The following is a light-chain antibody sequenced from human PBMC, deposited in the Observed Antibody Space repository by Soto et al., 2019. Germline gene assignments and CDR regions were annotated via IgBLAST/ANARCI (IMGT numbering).Light chain of an antibody. Sequence: TQSPYTRYESVGRRLNNNSRATQNSTNYLTSXPQKPRKAPELPISVESNLQRGGPSRFSGSGSGTEFTLTISSRQPDDSEAYYFQQLKMDPRTLGGGTKVDIK. V-gene: IGKV1-9*01. CDR1: QNSTNY. J-gene: IGKJ4*02. CDR3: QQLKMDPRT. CDR2: VES.